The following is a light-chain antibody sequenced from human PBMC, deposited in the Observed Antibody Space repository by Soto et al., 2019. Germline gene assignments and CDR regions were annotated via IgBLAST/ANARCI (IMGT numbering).Light chain of an antibody. V-gene: IGLV4-69*01. CDR2: VNSDGSH. Sequence: QLVLTQSPSASASLGASVKVTCTLSSGHSRYAIAWHQQQPEKGPRYLMKVNSDGSHNKGDGIPDRFSGSSSGAERYLTISNLQSEDEADYYCQTWGTGIVVFGTGTKVTVL. J-gene: IGLJ1*01. CDR1: SGHSRYA. CDR3: QTWGTGIVV.